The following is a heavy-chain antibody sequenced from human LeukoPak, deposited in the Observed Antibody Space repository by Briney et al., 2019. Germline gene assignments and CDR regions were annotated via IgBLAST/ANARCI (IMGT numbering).Heavy chain of an antibody. CDR2: INSDGSST. V-gene: IGHV3-74*01. Sequence: GGSLRLSCAASGFTFSSYWMHWVRQAPGKGLVWVSRINSDGSSTSCTDSVKGRFTISRDNAKNTLYLQMNSLRAEDTAVYYCARGIIASTMTPFDYWGQGTLVTVSS. D-gene: IGHD5/OR15-5a*01. J-gene: IGHJ4*02. CDR3: ARGIIASTMTPFDY. CDR1: GFTFSSYW.